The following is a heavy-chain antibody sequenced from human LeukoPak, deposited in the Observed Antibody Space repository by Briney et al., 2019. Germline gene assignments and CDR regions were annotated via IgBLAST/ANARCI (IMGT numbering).Heavy chain of an antibody. Sequence: GGSLRLSCAASGFTFSNYAMTWVRQAPGKGLEWVSSISSSSSYIYYADSVKGRFTISRDNAKNSLYLQMNSLRAEDTAVYYCAREPPYPHDYWGQGTLVTVSS. V-gene: IGHV3-21*01. CDR2: ISSSSSYI. CDR3: AREPPYPHDY. J-gene: IGHJ4*02. CDR1: GFTFSNYA.